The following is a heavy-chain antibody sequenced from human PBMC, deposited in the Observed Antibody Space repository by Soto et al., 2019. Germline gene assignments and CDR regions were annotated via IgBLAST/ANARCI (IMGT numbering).Heavy chain of an antibody. CDR1: GFTFGDYA. Sequence: EVQLVESGGGLVQPGRSLRLSCTASGFTFGDYAMTWVRQAPGKGLEWVGFIRSKAYGGTTEYAASVKGRFTISRDDSKSIAYLQMNSLKTEDTAVYYCTRAPHWGSYYYYGMDVWGQGTTVTVSS. V-gene: IGHV3-49*04. CDR3: TRAPHWGSYYYYGMDV. CDR2: IRSKAYGGTT. D-gene: IGHD7-27*01. J-gene: IGHJ6*02.